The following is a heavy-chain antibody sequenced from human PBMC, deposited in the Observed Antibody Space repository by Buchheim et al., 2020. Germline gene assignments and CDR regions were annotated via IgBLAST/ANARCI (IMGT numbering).Heavy chain of an antibody. CDR3: ARGGYCSGGSCYSYYYYYGMDV. CDR2: ISYDGSKK. CDR1: GFTFSSYA. J-gene: IGHJ6*02. V-gene: IGHV3-30-3*01. Sequence: QVQLVESGGGAVQPGRSLRLSCAASGFTFSSYAMHWVRQAPGKGLEWVASISYDGSKKYHADSVKGRFTISRDNSKNTLYLQMNSLRAEDTAVYYCARGGYCSGGSCYSYYYYYGMDVWGQGTT. D-gene: IGHD2-15*01.